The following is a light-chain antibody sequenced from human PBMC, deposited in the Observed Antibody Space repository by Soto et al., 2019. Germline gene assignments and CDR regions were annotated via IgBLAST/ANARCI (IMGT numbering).Light chain of an antibody. Sequence: QSVLTQPPSVSGAPGQRVTISCTGSSSNIGAGYDVHWYQQLPGTAPKLLIYGNSNRPSGVPDRFSGSKSRTSASLAITGLQAEDEADYYCQSYTSSLSGWVFGGGTKVTVL. CDR1: SSNIGAGYD. V-gene: IGLV1-40*01. J-gene: IGLJ3*02. CDR2: GNS. CDR3: QSYTSSLSGWV.